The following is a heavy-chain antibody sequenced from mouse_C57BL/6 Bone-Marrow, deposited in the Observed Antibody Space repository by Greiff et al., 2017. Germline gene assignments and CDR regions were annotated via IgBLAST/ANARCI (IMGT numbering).Heavy chain of an antibody. V-gene: IGHV5-4*01. CDR1: GFTFSSYA. Sequence: EVQGVESGGGLVKPGGSLKLSCAASGFTFSSYAMSWVRQTPEKRLEWVATISDGGSYTYYPDNVKGRFTISRDNAKNNLYLQMSHLKSEDTAMYYCARGLHDYAKDDWGQGNSVTVAS. CDR2: ISDGGSYT. D-gene: IGHD2-10*01. J-gene: IGHJ4*01. CDR3: ARGLHDYAKDD.